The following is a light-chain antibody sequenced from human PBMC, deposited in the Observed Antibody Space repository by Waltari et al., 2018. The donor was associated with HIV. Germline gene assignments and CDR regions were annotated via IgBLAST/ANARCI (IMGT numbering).Light chain of an antibody. CDR1: SSNIGSNT. J-gene: IGLJ3*02. CDR2: ANN. Sequence: QSVLTQPPSASGTPGQRVAISCSGSSSNIGSNTVDWYQQFPGAAPKVLIYANNQRPSGVPDRFSGSKSGTSASLAISGLQSEDEADYYCARWDDSLSGRVFGGGTKLAVL. V-gene: IGLV1-44*01. CDR3: ARWDDSLSGRV.